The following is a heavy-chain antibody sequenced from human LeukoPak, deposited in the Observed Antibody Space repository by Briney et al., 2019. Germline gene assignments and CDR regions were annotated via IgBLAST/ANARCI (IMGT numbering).Heavy chain of an antibody. J-gene: IGHJ4*02. CDR3: ARVADDGDYMVAY. CDR2: IYYSGST. CDR1: GGSISSYY. D-gene: IGHD4-17*01. Sequence: PSETLSLTCTVSGGSISSYYWSWIRQPPGKGLEWIGYIYYSGSTNYNPSLNSRVTISVEQSKNQFFLKLRSFTDADTVGYYGARVADDGDYMVAYWGQGTLVTVSS. V-gene: IGHV4-59*12.